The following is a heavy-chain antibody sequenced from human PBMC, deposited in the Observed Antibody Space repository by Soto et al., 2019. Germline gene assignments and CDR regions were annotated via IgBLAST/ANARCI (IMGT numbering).Heavy chain of an antibody. V-gene: IGHV1-18*04. CDR2: ISSLNGNT. Sequence: QVHLVQSETEVKEPGASVTVSCKTSDSTFTGYTINWVRQAPGQGLEWLGWISSLNGNTNYARNYQGSLTMTTNTSATTAYMKLRSLRSDDTAVYFCARGTVTSCRWSGPWGQGTMGTVSS. J-gene: IGHJ5*02. CDR3: ARGTVTSCRWSGP. D-gene: IGHD4-17*01. CDR1: DSTFTGYT.